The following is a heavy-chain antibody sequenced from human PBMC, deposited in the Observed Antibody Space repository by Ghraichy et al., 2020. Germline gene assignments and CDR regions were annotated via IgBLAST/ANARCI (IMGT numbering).Heavy chain of an antibody. D-gene: IGHD1-26*01. CDR1: GGTFSSYA. Sequence: SVKVSCKASGGTFSSYAISWVRQAPGQGLEWMGGIIPIFGTANYAQKFQGRVTITADESTSTAYMELSSLRSEDTAVYYCASNNKWELTFDYWGQGTLVTVSS. CDR3: ASNNKWELTFDY. V-gene: IGHV1-69*13. J-gene: IGHJ4*02. CDR2: IIPIFGTA.